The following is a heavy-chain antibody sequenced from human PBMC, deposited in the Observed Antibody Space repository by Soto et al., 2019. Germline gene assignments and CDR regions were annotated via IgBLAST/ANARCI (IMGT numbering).Heavy chain of an antibody. CDR1: GFIFSNYG. Sequence: GGSLRLSCVPSGFIFSNYGMHWVRQAPGKALEWVAVISYDGNKKDYGDSVKGRFTISRDNSKNTLYLQMSSLRTEDTAIYYCAKDNCSGGDCFSRFDCWGQGTQVTSPQ. J-gene: IGHJ4*02. CDR2: ISYDGNKK. CDR3: AKDNCSGGDCFSRFDC. D-gene: IGHD2-15*01. V-gene: IGHV3-30*18.